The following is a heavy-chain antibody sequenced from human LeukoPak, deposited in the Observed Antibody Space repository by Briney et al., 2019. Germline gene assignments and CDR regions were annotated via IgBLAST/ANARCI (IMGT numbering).Heavy chain of an antibody. CDR2: INHSGST. D-gene: IGHD4-17*01. V-gene: IGHV4-34*01. CDR3: ARGNDYGDYVYFDY. CDR1: GGSFSGYY. J-gene: IGHJ4*02. Sequence: PSETLSLTCAVYGGSFSGYYWSWIRQPPGKGLEWIGEINHSGSTNYNPSLKSRVTISVDTSKNQFSLKLSSVTAADTAVYYCARGNDYGDYVYFDYWGQGTLVTASS.